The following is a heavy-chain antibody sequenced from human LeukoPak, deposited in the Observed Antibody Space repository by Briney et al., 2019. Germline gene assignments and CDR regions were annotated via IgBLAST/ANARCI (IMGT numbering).Heavy chain of an antibody. CDR1: GDSLSSYY. V-gene: IGHV4-59*01. J-gene: IGHJ3*02. Sequence: PSETLSLTCTVSGDSLSSYYWSWIPQPPGKGLERIGDIYYSGSTNYNPPLKSRCTISVDTSKIQLTLKLSSVTAADTGVYYCAIARVTMIVGGYAFDIWGQGTMVTVSS. CDR3: AIARVTMIVGGYAFDI. CDR2: IYYSGST. D-gene: IGHD3-22*01.